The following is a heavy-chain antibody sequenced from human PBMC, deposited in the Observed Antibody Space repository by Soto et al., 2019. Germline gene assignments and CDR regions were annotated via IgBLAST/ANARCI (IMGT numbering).Heavy chain of an antibody. V-gene: IGHV3-30*03. J-gene: IGHJ4*02. D-gene: IGHD3-10*01. Sequence: QVQLVESGGGVVQPGRSLRLSYAASGFPFTSYGMHWVREGPGKGLEWVAVISYEGSNKFYADSVKGRFTISRDNSKNTLYLQMNSLRPEDTALYYCVGGQYYFDYRGQGTLVIVSS. CDR1: GFPFTSYG. CDR3: VGGQYYFDY. CDR2: ISYEGSNK.